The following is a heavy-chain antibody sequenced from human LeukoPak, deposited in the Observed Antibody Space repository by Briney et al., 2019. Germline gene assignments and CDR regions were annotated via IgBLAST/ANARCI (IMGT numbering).Heavy chain of an antibody. V-gene: IGHV1-18*01. Sequence: ASVKVSCKASGYTFTSYGISWVRQAPGQGLEWMGWISAYNGNTNHAQKLQGRVTMTTDTSTSTAYMELRSLRSDDTAVYYGGTSVCPGDDAFDIWGQGTMVTVSS. CDR2: ISAYNGNT. CDR3: GTSVCPGDDAFDI. CDR1: GYTFTSYG. D-gene: IGHD7-27*01. J-gene: IGHJ3*02.